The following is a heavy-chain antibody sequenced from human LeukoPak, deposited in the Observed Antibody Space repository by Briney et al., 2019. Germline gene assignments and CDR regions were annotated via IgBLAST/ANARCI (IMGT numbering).Heavy chain of an antibody. J-gene: IGHJ4*02. D-gene: IGHD6-19*01. CDR2: IYSGDSHT. CDR3: ARPYSSGWYRDYYFDY. V-gene: IGHV5-51*01. Sequence: GESLKISCKGSGYSFTYWIGWVRQMPGKGLEWMGIIYSGDSHTKYSPSFQGQITISADKSISTAYLQWSSLKASDTAMYYCARPYSSGWYRDYYFDYWGQGTLVTVSS. CDR1: GYSFTYW.